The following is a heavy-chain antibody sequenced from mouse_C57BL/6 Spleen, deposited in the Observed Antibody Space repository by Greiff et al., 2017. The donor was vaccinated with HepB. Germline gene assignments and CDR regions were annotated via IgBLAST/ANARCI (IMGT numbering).Heavy chain of an antibody. CDR2: IDPSDSYT. Sequence: VQLQQPGAELVKPGALVKLSCKASGYTFTSYWMQWVKQRPGQGLEWIGEIDPSDSYTNYNQKFKGKATLTVDTSSSTAYMQLSSLTSEDSAVYYCAHLYYFDYWGQGTTLTVSS. V-gene: IGHV1-50*01. CDR3: AHLYYFDY. J-gene: IGHJ2*01. CDR1: GYTFTSYW.